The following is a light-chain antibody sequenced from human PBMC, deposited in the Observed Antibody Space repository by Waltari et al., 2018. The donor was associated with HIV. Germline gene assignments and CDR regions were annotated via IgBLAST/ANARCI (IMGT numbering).Light chain of an antibody. CDR2: NVN. Sequence: QSALTQPHSVSGSPGQSLTISCTGTSSYVDTFVSWYQQHPGKAPQVIIYNVNHRPSGVPDRFSGSKSGNTAFLTISGLQADDEAEYHCCSHAGNFIFAFGTGTKVTVL. V-gene: IGLV2-11*01. CDR3: CSHAGNFIFA. J-gene: IGLJ1*01. CDR1: SSYVDTF.